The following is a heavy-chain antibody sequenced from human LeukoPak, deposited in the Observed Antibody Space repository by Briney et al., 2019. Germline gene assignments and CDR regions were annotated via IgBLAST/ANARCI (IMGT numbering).Heavy chain of an antibody. D-gene: IGHD6-13*01. CDR3: AKAAVYSRNWTPFDD. Sequence: GGSLRLSCAASGFTFSSYGMHWVRQAPGKGLEWVAVIWYGGSNKYYADSVKGRFTISRDNSKNTLYLQMNSLRADDTAIYYCAKAAVYSRNWTPFDDWGQGTLVIVSS. CDR1: GFTFSSYG. J-gene: IGHJ4*02. V-gene: IGHV3-33*08. CDR2: IWYGGSNK.